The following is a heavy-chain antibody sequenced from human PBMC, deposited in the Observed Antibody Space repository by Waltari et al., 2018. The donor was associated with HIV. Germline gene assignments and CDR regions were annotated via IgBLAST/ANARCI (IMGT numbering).Heavy chain of an antibody. CDR3: ARLGYCSSTSCYYYYYYGMDV. CDR1: GYTFTSHD. D-gene: IGHD2-2*01. Sequence: QVQLVQSGAEVKKPGASAKVSCQASGYTFTSHDTNWVRQDTGQGLEWMGWMNPNSGNTVYAQKFQGRVTMTRNTSISTAYMELSSLRSEDTAVYYCARLGYCSSTSCYYYYYYGMDVWGQGTTVTVSS. V-gene: IGHV1-8*01. J-gene: IGHJ6*02. CDR2: MNPNSGNT.